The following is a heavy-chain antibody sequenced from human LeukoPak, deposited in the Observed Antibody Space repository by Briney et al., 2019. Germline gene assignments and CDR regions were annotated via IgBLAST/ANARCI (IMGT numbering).Heavy chain of an antibody. Sequence: AGSLRLYCAASGFTFSSYAMSWVRQAPGKGLEWVSAISGSGGSTYYADSVKGRFTISRDNSKNTLYLQMNSLRAEDTAVYYCADTKWEPTQGYFDYWGQGTLVTVSS. V-gene: IGHV3-23*01. D-gene: IGHD1-26*01. J-gene: IGHJ4*02. CDR2: ISGSGGST. CDR1: GFTFSSYA. CDR3: ADTKWEPTQGYFDY.